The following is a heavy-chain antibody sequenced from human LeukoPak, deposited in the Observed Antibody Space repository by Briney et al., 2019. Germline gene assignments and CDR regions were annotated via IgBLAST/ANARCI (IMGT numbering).Heavy chain of an antibody. D-gene: IGHD1/OR15-1a*01. CDR2: MKGDGSLI. Sequence: SGGSLRLSCAASGFTFSSYWMSRVRQAPGRGLQWVASMKGDGSLIYYVDSVEGRFTISRDNARNSLYLQMNSLRAEDTAVYYCARLLGGATTYDYWGQGALVTVSS. J-gene: IGHJ4*02. CDR3: ARLLGGATTYDY. V-gene: IGHV3-7*01. CDR1: GFTFSSYW.